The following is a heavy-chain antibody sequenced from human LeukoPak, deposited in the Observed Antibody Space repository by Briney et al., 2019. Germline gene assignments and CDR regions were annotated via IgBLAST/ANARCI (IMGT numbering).Heavy chain of an antibody. Sequence: GGSLRLSCAASGFTFSSYGMSWVRQAPGKGLEWVSYISSSGSTIYYADSVKGRFTISRDNAKNSLYLQMNSLRAEDTAVYYCARSMVPHPPAWGQGTLVTVSS. CDR1: GFTFSSYG. J-gene: IGHJ5*02. CDR2: ISSSGSTI. V-gene: IGHV3-48*04. CDR3: ARSMVPHPPA. D-gene: IGHD3-10*01.